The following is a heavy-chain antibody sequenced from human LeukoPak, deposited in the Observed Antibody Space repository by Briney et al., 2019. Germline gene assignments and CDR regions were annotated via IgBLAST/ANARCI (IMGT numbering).Heavy chain of an antibody. Sequence: ASVKVSCKASGYTFTSYAMHWVRQAPGQRLEWMGWINAGNGNTKYSQKLQGRVTMTTDTSTSTAYMELRSLRSDDTAVYYCARVKGIAAAEDPWGQGTLVTVSS. CDR2: INAGNGNT. D-gene: IGHD6-13*01. CDR1: GYTFTSYA. J-gene: IGHJ5*02. V-gene: IGHV1-3*01. CDR3: ARVKGIAAAEDP.